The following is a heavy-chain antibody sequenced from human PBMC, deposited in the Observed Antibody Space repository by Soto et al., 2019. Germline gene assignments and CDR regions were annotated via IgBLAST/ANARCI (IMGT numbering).Heavy chain of an antibody. CDR2: ISGSGITT. CDR1: GFTFNSYA. V-gene: IGHV3-23*01. CDR3: AKDGMGSSWFRADYYYYGMDV. J-gene: IGHJ6*02. D-gene: IGHD6-13*01. Sequence: EVQLLDSGGGLVQPGGSLRLSCAASGFTFNSYAMSWVRLTPGKGLEWVSTISGSGITTYYADSVKARFTISRDNSKNTLFLQMNSLRAEDTAIYYCAKDGMGSSWFRADYYYYGMDVWGQGTTVTVSS.